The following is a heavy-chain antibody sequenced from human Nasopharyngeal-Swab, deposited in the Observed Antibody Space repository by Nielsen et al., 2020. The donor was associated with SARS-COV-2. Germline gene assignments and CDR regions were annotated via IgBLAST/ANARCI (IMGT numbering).Heavy chain of an antibody. CDR2: INAGNGNT. D-gene: IGHD1-26*01. V-gene: IGHV1-3*01. Sequence: WVRQAPGQRLEWMGWINAGNGNTKYSQKFQDKVTITRDTSASAAYMELSSLRSEDTAVYYCARGGSGSYLPIYWGQGTLVTVSS. CDR3: ARGGSGSYLPIY. J-gene: IGHJ4*02.